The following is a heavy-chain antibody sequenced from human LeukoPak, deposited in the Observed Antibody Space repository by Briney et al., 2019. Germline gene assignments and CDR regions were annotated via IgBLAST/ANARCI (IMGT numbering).Heavy chain of an antibody. V-gene: IGHV3-7*01. D-gene: IGHD6-19*01. CDR1: GFTFSSYW. CDR2: IKQDVSEK. CDR3: ARDAYSAVSGDRTPDL. J-gene: IGHJ4*02. Sequence: PGGCLRHSSAAPGFTFSSYWMSWVRQAPGKGLGRGANIKQDVSEKYYVDSVKGRFTISRDNAKSSLYLQMSGLRAEATAVYFCARDAYSAVSGDRTPDLWGQGTLVTVSS.